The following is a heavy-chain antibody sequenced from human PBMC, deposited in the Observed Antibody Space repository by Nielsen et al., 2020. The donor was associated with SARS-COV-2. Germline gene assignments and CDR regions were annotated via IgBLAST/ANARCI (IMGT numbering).Heavy chain of an antibody. CDR3: ARSRAVMTTFDT. CDR2: TYHSGST. Sequence: SETLSLTCTVSGDSIGSYYWNWIRQPPGKGLEWIGFTYHSGSTNYNPSLKSRVTISVDRSKNQFSLQLTSVTAADTAFYYCARSRAVMTTFDTWGQGTLVSVSS. D-gene: IGHD2/OR15-2a*01. V-gene: IGHV4-59*08. CDR1: GDSIGSYY. J-gene: IGHJ4*02.